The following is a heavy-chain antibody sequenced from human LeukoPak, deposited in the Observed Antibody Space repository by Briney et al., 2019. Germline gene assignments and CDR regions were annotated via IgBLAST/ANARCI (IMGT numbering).Heavy chain of an antibody. CDR2: IYYSGST. V-gene: IGHV4-59*01. CDR1: GGSISSYY. CDR3: AKATTSSKNIRWTSQFDY. D-gene: IGHD4-23*01. J-gene: IGHJ4*02. Sequence: SETLSLTCTVSGGSISSYYWSWIRQPPGKGLEWIGYIYYSGSTNYNPSLKSRVTISVDTSKNQFSLKLSSVTAADTAVYYCAKATTSSKNIRWTSQFDYWGQGTLVTVSS.